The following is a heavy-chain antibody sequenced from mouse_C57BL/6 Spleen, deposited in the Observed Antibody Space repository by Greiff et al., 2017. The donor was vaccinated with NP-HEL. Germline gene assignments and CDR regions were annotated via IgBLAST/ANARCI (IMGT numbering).Heavy chain of an antibody. CDR2: INPNNGGT. D-gene: IGHD1-1*01. Sequence: EVQVVESGPELVKPGASVKMSCKASGYTFTDYNMHWVKQSHGKSLEWIGYINPNNGGTSYNQKFKGKATLTVNKSSSTAYMELRSLTSEDSAVYYCARPFTTVVEGVGLGLGDFDYWGQGTTLTVSS. J-gene: IGHJ2*01. CDR1: GYTFTDYN. V-gene: IGHV1-22*01. CDR3: ARPFTTVVEGVGLGLGDFDY.